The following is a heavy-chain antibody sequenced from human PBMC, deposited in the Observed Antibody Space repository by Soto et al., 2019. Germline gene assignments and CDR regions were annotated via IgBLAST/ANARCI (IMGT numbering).Heavy chain of an antibody. D-gene: IGHD1-26*01. J-gene: IGHJ4*02. CDR1: GGSTSGCS. CDR2: ISYSGST. CDR3: AREPYTGSRIYYFDY. V-gene: IGHV4-59*01. Sequence: SETLSLTCTVSGGSTSGCSWNWIRQPPGKGLEWIGYISYSGSTNYNPSLKSRVAISVDTSKNQFSLKLSSVTAADTAVYYCAREPYTGSRIYYFDYWGQGALVTVSS.